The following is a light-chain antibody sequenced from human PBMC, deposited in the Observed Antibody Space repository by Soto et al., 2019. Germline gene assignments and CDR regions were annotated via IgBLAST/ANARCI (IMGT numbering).Light chain of an antibody. CDR3: QQYGSSYPWT. J-gene: IGKJ1*01. Sequence: EIEMTQSPATLSLAPGERVTLSVRASESVSTNLAWYQQKAGQAPRLLIYGASTRATGIPARFSGSGSGTDFTLTIRRLEPEDFAVYYCQQYGSSYPWTFGQGTKVDIK. V-gene: IGKV3-20*01. CDR1: ESVSTN. CDR2: GAS.